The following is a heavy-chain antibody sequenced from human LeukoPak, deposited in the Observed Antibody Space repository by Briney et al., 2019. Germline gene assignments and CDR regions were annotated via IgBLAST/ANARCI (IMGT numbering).Heavy chain of an antibody. Sequence: GASVKVSCKASGFTFTSSAMQWVRQARGQRLEWIGWIVVGSGNTNYAQKFQERVTITRDMSTSTAYMELSSLRSEDTAVYYCAAALYVWFGELSHYYYMDVWGKGTTVTISS. CDR1: GFTFTSSA. V-gene: IGHV1-58*02. D-gene: IGHD3-10*01. J-gene: IGHJ6*03. CDR2: IVVGSGNT. CDR3: AAALYVWFGELSHYYYMDV.